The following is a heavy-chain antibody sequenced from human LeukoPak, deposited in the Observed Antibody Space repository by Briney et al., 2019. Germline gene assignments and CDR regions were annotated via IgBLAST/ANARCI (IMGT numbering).Heavy chain of an antibody. CDR2: ISAYNGNT. Sequence: ASVKVSCKASGYTFTSYGISWVRQAPGQGLEWMGWISAYNGNTNYAQKLQGRVTMTTDTSTSTAYMELRSLRSDDTAAYYCARERSFGVVTLYYYYGMDVWGQGTTVTVSS. V-gene: IGHV1-18*01. CDR3: ARERSFGVVTLYYYYGMDV. D-gene: IGHD3-3*01. J-gene: IGHJ6*02. CDR1: GYTFTSYG.